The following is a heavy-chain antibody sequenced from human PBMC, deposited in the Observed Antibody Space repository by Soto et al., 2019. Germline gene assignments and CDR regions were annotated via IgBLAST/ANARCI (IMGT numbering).Heavy chain of an antibody. CDR3: ASGGSYFDY. CDR2: ISSGSSVI. V-gene: IGHV3-48*02. J-gene: IGHJ4*02. D-gene: IGHD1-1*01. Sequence: GGSLRLSCVASGFTFSSSSMNWVRQAPGKGLEWVSYISSGSSVIYYADSVKGRFTISRDNAKNSLYLQMNSLRDEDTAIYYCASGGSYFDYWGQGTLVTGSS. CDR1: GFTFSSSS.